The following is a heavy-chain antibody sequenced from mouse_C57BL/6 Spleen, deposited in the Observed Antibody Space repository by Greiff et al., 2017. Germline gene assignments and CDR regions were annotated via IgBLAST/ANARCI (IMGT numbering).Heavy chain of an antibody. V-gene: IGHV14-4*01. J-gene: IGHJ2*01. CDR2: IYPENGDT. D-gene: IGHD1-1*01. Sequence: VQLKQSGAELVRPGASVKLSCTASGFNIKDDYMHWVKQRPEQGLEWIGWIYPENGDTENASKFQGKATITADTSSNTAYLQLSSLTSEDTAVYYCTYYGSSYPYWGQGTTLTVSS. CDR1: GFNIKDDY. CDR3: TYYGSSYPY.